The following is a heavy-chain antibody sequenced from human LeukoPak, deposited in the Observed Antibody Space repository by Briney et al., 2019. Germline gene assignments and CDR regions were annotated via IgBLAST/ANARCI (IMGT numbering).Heavy chain of an antibody. Sequence: PSETLSLTCTVAYDSISSYYWSWIRQPAGKGLEWIGRIYTSGSTNYNPSLKSRVTMSVDTSKNQFSLKLSSVTAADTAVYYCARGGVVVTAIRYYYYMDVWGKGTTVTISS. J-gene: IGHJ6*03. CDR2: IYTSGST. D-gene: IGHD2-21*02. CDR1: YDSISSYY. CDR3: ARGGVVVTAIRYYYYMDV. V-gene: IGHV4-4*07.